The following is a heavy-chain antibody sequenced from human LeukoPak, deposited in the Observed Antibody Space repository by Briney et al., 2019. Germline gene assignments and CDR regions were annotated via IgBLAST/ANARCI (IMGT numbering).Heavy chain of an antibody. CDR2: IFYTGDT. CDR1: GYSISSRNW. Sequence: PSETLSLTCAVSGYSISSRNWWGWIRQPPGKGLGWIGHIFYTGDTYYSPSLKSRVTMLIDTSQNPLSLKLTSVTTVDTAVYFCARYDGDSDWYFDLWGRGTLVTVFS. CDR3: ARYDGDSDWYFDL. J-gene: IGHJ2*01. D-gene: IGHD4-23*01. V-gene: IGHV4-28*01.